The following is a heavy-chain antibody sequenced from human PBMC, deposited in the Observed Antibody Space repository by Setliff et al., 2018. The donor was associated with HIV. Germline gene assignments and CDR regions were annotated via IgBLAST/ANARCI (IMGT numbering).Heavy chain of an antibody. J-gene: IGHJ6*02. CDR2: INHSGST. Sequence: SETLSLTCAAYGGSFSGYYWSWIRQPPGKGLEWIGEINHSGSTNYNPSLKSRVTISVDTSKNQFSLKLSSVTAADTAVYYCAKDQGCSRTSCYGNYYYGMDVWGQGTTVTVSS. CDR3: AKDQGCSRTSCYGNYYYGMDV. CDR1: GGSFSGYY. V-gene: IGHV4-34*01. D-gene: IGHD2-2*01.